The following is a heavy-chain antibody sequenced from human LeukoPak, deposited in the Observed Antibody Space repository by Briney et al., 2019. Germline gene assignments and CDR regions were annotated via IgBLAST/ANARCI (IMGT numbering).Heavy chain of an antibody. CDR1: GFTFSSYA. D-gene: IGHD1-26*01. J-gene: IGHJ4*02. Sequence: PGGSLRLSCAASGFTFSSYAMHWVRQAPGKGLEYVSAISSNGGSTYYANSVKGRFTISRDNSKNTAYLQMNSLRAEDTAIYYCARYNSGRGDYWGQGTLVTVAS. V-gene: IGHV3-64*01. CDR2: ISSNGGST. CDR3: ARYNSGRGDY.